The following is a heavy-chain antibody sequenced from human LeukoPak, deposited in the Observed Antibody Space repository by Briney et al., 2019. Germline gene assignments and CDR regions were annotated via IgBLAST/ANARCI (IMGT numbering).Heavy chain of an antibody. J-gene: IGHJ4*02. D-gene: IGHD2-15*01. V-gene: IGHV4-31*03. CDR3: ARAPSILGYCSGGSCYGRYFDY. Sequence: SETLSLTCTVSGGSISSGGYYWSRIRQHPGKGLEWIGYIYYSGSTYYNPSLKSRVTISVDTSKNQFSLKLSSVTAADTAVYYCARAPSILGYCSGGSCYGRYFDYWGQGTLVTVSS. CDR2: IYYSGST. CDR1: GGSISSGGYY.